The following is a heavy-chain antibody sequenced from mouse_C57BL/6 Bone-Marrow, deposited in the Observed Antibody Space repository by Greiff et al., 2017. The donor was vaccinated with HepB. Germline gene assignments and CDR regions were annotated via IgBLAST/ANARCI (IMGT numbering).Heavy chain of an antibody. CDR3: ARENWYWYFDV. CDR2: SRNKANDYTT. V-gene: IGHV7-1*01. CDR1: GFTFSDFY. J-gene: IGHJ1*03. Sequence: EVNVVESGGGLVQSGRSLRLSCATSGFTFSDFYMEWVRQAPGKGLEWIAASRNKANDYTTEYSASVKGRFIVSRDTSQSILYLQMNALRAEDTAIYYCARENWYWYFDVWGTGTTVTVSS. D-gene: IGHD4-1*01.